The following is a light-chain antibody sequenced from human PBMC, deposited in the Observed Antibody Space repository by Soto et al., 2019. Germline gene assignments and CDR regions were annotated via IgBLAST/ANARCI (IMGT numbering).Light chain of an antibody. CDR3: QQAASFPIT. Sequence: IQMNQCPSSLCASXGDRVTITCQASQDIGNFVNGYQQTPGKVPKLXXYDASSVKAGGPPSFSGSGSATAFTRPINSLQPEDFATYYCQQAASFPITFGQGTRLEIK. CDR1: QDIGNF. CDR2: DAS. V-gene: IGKV1-12*01. J-gene: IGKJ5*01.